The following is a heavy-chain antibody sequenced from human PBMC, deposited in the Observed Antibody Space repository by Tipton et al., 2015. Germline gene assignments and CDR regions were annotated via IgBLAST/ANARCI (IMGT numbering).Heavy chain of an antibody. CDR1: GFIVSTYW. J-gene: IGHJ4*02. D-gene: IGHD1-26*01. V-gene: IGHV3-7*02. Sequence: SLRLSCAGSGFIVSTYWMSWVRQAPGKGLEWVANIKQDGSEKYYVDSVKGRFTISRDNAKNSLYLQMNSLRAEDTAVYYCAKTGLGLGDFDYWGQGTLVAVS. CDR2: IKQDGSEK. CDR3: AKTGLGLGDFDY.